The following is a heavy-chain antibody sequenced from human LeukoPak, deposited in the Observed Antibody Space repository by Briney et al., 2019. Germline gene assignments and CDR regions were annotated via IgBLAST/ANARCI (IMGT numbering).Heavy chain of an antibody. CDR3: AAQKRGSYRPYYFDY. J-gene: IGHJ4*02. CDR2: IKEDGSEK. V-gene: IGHV3-7*03. Sequence: PGGSLRLSCEASGFTFSNYWMSWVRQPPGKGLEWVANIKEDGSEKDYVDSVKGRFTISRDNAKNSLYLQMNSLRAEDTAVYYCAAQKRGSYRPYYFDYWGQGTLVTVSS. CDR1: GFTFSNYW. D-gene: IGHD3-16*02.